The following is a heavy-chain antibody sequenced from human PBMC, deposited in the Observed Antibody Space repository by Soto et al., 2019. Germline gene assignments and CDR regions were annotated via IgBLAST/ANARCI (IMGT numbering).Heavy chain of an antibody. CDR1: GFTFSSYS. CDR2: ISSSSSYI. Sequence: GGSLRLSCAASGFTFSSYSMNWVRQAPGKGLEWVSSISSSSSYIYYADSVKGRFTISRDNAKNSLYLQMNSLRAEDTAVYYCARDMDWYCSSTSCRGRFDFWGQGTLVTGSS. J-gene: IGHJ5*01. D-gene: IGHD2-2*01. CDR3: ARDMDWYCSSTSCRGRFDF. V-gene: IGHV3-21*01.